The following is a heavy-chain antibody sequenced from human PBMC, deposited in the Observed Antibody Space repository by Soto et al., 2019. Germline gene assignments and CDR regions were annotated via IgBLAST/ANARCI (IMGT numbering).Heavy chain of an antibody. CDR1: GFTFMGSA. Sequence: GGSLRLSCAASGFTFMGSAMHWVRQASGKGLEWVGRIRSKANNYATAYAAPVKGRFTISRDDSKNTTYLQMNSLKTEDTAVYYCARQVTTPYLVWGQGTLVTVSS. CDR2: IRSKANNYAT. J-gene: IGHJ4*02. V-gene: IGHV3-73*01. D-gene: IGHD4-17*01. CDR3: ARQVTTPYLV.